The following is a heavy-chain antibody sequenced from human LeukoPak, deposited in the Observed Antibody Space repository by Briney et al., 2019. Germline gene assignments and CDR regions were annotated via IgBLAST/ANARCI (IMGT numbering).Heavy chain of an antibody. D-gene: IGHD2-15*01. CDR2: IKQDGSEK. Sequence: GGSLRPSCAASGFTFSSYWMSWVRQAPGKGLEWVANIKQDGSEKYYVDSVKGRFTISRDNAKNSLYLQMNSLRAEDTAVYYCARMGYCSGGSCYSGPPDAFDIWGQGTMVTVSS. V-gene: IGHV3-7*01. CDR1: GFTFSSYW. CDR3: ARMGYCSGGSCYSGPPDAFDI. J-gene: IGHJ3*02.